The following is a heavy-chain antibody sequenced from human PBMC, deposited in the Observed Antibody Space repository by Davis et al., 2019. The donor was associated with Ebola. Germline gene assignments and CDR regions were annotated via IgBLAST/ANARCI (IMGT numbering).Heavy chain of an antibody. CDR3: ARGPRRYFDWLIDY. Sequence: GESLKISCVASGFTFSSYSMNWVRQAPGKGLEWVSYISSSSSSIYHADSVKGRFTISRDNSKNTLYLQMNSLRAEDTAVYYCARGPRRYFDWLIDYWGQGTLVTVSS. J-gene: IGHJ4*02. CDR2: ISSSSSSI. CDR1: GFTFSSYS. V-gene: IGHV3-48*01. D-gene: IGHD3-9*01.